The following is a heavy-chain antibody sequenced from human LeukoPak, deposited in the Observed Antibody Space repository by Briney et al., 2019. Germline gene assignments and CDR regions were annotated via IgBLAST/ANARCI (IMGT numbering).Heavy chain of an antibody. CDR2: IIPIFGTA. Sequence: GSSVKVSCKASGGTFSSYAISWVRQAPGQGLEWMGGIIPIFGTANYAQKFQGRVTITADVSTSTVYMELSSLRSEDTAVYYCARMNYPYNWNDGEPDFDYWGQGTLATVSS. CDR3: ARMNYPYNWNDGEPDFDY. CDR1: GGTFSSYA. V-gene: IGHV1-69*01. J-gene: IGHJ4*02. D-gene: IGHD1-1*01.